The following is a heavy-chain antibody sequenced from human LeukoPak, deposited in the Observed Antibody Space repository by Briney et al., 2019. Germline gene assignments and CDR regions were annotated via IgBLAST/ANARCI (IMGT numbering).Heavy chain of an antibody. CDR3: ARTLTYGEYYYYYMDV. CDR2: IIPIFGTA. CDR1: GGTFISYA. V-gene: IGHV1-69*13. D-gene: IGHD3-9*01. Sequence: SVKVSCKASGGTFISYAISWVRQAPGQGLEWMGGIIPIFGTANYAQKFQGRVTITADESTSTAYMELSSLRSEDTAVYYCARTLTYGEYYYYYMDVWGKGTTVTVSS. J-gene: IGHJ6*03.